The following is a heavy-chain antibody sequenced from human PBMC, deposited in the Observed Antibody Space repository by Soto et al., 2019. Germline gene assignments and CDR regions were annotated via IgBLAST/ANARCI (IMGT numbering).Heavy chain of an antibody. V-gene: IGHV5-51*01. CDR1: GYSFTSYW. Sequence: ESLKISCKGSGYSFTSYWIAWVRQMPGKGLEWMGIIYPGDSHMRYSPSFQGQVSISADRSISTAYLQWSSLKASDTAMYYCATVTGSSNGYYFNYWGQGTLVTVSS. J-gene: IGHJ4*02. CDR3: ATVTGSSNGYYFNY. D-gene: IGHD3-22*01. CDR2: IYPGDSHM.